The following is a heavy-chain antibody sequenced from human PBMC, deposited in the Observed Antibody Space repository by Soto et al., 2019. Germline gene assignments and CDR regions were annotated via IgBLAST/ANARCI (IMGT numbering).Heavy chain of an antibody. CDR1: GGSISSGGYY. V-gene: IGHV4-31*03. Sequence: QVQLQESGPGLVKPSQTLSLTCTVSGGSISSGGYYWSWIRQHPGKGLEWIGYIYYSGSTYYNPSLKSRVTISVDPSKNQFSLKLSSVTAADTAVYYCARGLTIFGVVLAFDIWGQGTMVTVSS. D-gene: IGHD3-3*01. CDR3: ARGLTIFGVVLAFDI. CDR2: IYYSGST. J-gene: IGHJ3*02.